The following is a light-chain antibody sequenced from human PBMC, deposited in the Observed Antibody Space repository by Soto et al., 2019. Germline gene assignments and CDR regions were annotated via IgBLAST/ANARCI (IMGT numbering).Light chain of an antibody. Sequence: QSALTQPPSASGSPGQSVTISCTGTSSDVGGYNYVSWYQQHPGKAPKLMISEVSKRPSGVHDRFSGSKSGNTASLTVSGLQAEDEADNYCSSFAGNNNLVFGGGTKLTVL. CDR3: SSFAGNNNLV. CDR1: SSDVGGYNY. V-gene: IGLV2-8*01. CDR2: EVS. J-gene: IGLJ2*01.